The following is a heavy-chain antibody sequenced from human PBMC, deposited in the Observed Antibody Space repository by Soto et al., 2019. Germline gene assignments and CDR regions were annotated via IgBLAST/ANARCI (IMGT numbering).Heavy chain of an antibody. Sequence: PSETLSLTCTVSGGSISNYYWSWIRQPPGKGLEWIGYIYNSERTNYNPSLNSRATISIDSSKNQFSLKLSSVTAADTAIYYCARDFLSYYDNYLLGSWGPGALATVYS. CDR3: ARDFLSYYDNYLLGS. CDR2: IYNSERT. D-gene: IGHD3-22*01. V-gene: IGHV4-59*01. J-gene: IGHJ5*02. CDR1: GGSISNYY.